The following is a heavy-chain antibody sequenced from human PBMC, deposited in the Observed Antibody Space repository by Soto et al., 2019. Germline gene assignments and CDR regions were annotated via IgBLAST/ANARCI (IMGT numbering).Heavy chain of an antibody. CDR3: TREDILGARSFDY. J-gene: IGHJ4*02. D-gene: IGHD1-26*01. CDR2: ISSGSKTI. Sequence: EVQLVESGGGLVQWGGSLRLSCAASGFTFSSYSVNWVHQAPGKGLEWGSYISSGSKTIYYADSVKGRFTVSRDNAKNSQYLQMNSLRDEDTAVYYCTREDILGARSFDYWGQGTLVTVSS. V-gene: IGHV3-48*02. CDR1: GFTFSSYS.